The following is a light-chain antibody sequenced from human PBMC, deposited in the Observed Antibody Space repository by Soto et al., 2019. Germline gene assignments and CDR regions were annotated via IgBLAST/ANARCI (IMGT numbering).Light chain of an antibody. Sequence: EIVMTQSPATLSVSPGERATLSCRASQSVSIDLAWYQQKPGQAPRLLIYGASSRATGIPARFSGSGSGTEYSLTISSLQSEDFGVYFCQQYDQWWTFGQGTKVDIK. J-gene: IGKJ1*01. CDR2: GAS. V-gene: IGKV3-15*01. CDR3: QQYDQWWT. CDR1: QSVSID.